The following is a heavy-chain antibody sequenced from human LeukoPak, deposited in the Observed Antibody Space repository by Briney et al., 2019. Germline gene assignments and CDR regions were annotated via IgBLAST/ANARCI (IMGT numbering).Heavy chain of an antibody. J-gene: IGHJ4*02. CDR1: GFTFDDYA. D-gene: IGHD5-18*01. V-gene: IGHV3-30-3*01. CDR3: ARGFVDTAMATSFDY. CDR2: ISYDGSNK. Sequence: GGSLRLSCAASGFTFDDYAMHWVRQAPGKGLEWVAVISYDGSNKYYADSVKGRFTISRDNSKNTLYLQMNSPRAEDTAVYYCARGFVDTAMATSFDYWGQGTLVTVSS.